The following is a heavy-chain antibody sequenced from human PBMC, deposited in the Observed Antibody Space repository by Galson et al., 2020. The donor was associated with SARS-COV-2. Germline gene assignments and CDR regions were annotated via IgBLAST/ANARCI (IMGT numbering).Heavy chain of an antibody. V-gene: IGHV3-21*01. CDR3: ARKGVQTPSDGFDI. CDR2: ISATHT. CDR1: GFTFNDHS. Sequence: KIGESLKISCVASGFTFNDHSINWVRRAPGKGLEWVSSISATHTFYRDSVKGRFTVSRDSGSNSVYLQLHSLRVEDTALYYCARKGVQTPSDGFDIWGQGTMVTVSS. J-gene: IGHJ3*02. D-gene: IGHD3-16*01.